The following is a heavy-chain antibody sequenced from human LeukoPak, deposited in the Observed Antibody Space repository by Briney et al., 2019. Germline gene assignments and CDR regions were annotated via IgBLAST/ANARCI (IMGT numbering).Heavy chain of an antibody. D-gene: IGHD3-9*01. Sequence: GGSLRLPCAASGFTFSSYAMHWVRQAPGKGLEWVAVISYDGSNKYYADSVKGRFTISRDNSKNTLYLQMNSLRAEDTAVYYCARGDDILTGYDYWGQGTLVTVSS. CDR2: ISYDGSNK. J-gene: IGHJ4*02. CDR3: ARGDDILTGYDY. CDR1: GFTFSSYA. V-gene: IGHV3-30-3*01.